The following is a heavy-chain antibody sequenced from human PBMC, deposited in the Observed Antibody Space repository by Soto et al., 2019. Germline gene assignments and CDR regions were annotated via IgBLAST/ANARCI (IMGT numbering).Heavy chain of an antibody. CDR1: GGSFSGYY. V-gene: IGHV4-34*01. J-gene: IGHJ4*02. D-gene: IGHD7-27*01. Sequence: QVQLQQWGAGLLKPSETLSLTCAVYGGSFSGYYWNWIRQPPGKGLEWMGEINHSGSTNYNPSLKSRVTISVDTSKNQFSLKLSSVTAADTAVYYCARGWGRIFDSWGQGTLVTVSS. CDR2: INHSGST. CDR3: ARGWGRIFDS.